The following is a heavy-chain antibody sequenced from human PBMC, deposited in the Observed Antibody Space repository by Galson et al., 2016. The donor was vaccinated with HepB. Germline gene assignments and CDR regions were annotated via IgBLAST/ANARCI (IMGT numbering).Heavy chain of an antibody. CDR3: AIIGAVYSSGLSD. J-gene: IGHJ4*02. CDR2: VNDGIGNT. V-gene: IGHV1-3*01. Sequence: SVKVSCKASGYILTNHAIHWVRQAPGQRLEWMGWVNDGIGNTRYSQNFQGRVTFTRDTSATTAYMELSSLRSEDTAVYYCAIIGAVYSSGLSDWGQGTLVTVSS. CDR1: GYILTNHA. D-gene: IGHD6-19*01.